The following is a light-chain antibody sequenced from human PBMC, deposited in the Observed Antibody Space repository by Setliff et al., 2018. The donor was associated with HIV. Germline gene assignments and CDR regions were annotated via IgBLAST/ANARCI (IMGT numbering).Light chain of an antibody. CDR2: EVS. CDR3: SSYTSSSTPYV. CDR1: SSDVNGYNY. J-gene: IGLJ1*01. V-gene: IGLV2-14*01. Sequence: QSALTQSASVSGSPGQSITISCTGTSSDVNGYNYVSWYQQHPGKAPKLMIYEVSNRPSGDSNRFSGSKSGNTASLTISGLQAEDEADYYCSSYTSSSTPYVFGTGTKVTVL.